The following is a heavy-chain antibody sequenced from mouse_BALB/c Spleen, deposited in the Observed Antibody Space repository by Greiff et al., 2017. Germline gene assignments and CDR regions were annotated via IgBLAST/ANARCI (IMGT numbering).Heavy chain of an antibody. Sequence: DVKLVESGGGLVKPGGSLKLSCAASGFTFSSYAMSWVRQSPEKRLEWVAEISSGGSYTYYPDTVTGRFTISRDNAKNTLYLEMSSLRSEDTAMYYCARVDGYYNFDYWGQGTTLTVSS. CDR2: ISSGGSYT. CDR1: GFTFSSYA. CDR3: ARVDGYYNFDY. J-gene: IGHJ2*01. D-gene: IGHD2-3*01. V-gene: IGHV5-9-4*01.